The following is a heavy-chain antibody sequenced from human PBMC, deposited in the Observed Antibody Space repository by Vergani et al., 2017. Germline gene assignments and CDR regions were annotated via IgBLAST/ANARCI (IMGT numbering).Heavy chain of an antibody. CDR2: IYYSGST. Sequence: QVQLQESGPGLVKPSETLSLTCTVSGGSVSSGSYYWSWIRQPPGKGLEWIGYIYYSGSTNYNPYLKSRVTISVDTSKNQFPLKLSSVTAPDTAVYYWAGGGRLGELSPRGNYPYYVDVWGKGTTVTVSS. V-gene: IGHV4-61*01. CDR1: GGSVSSGSYY. CDR3: AGGGRLGELSPRGNYPYYVDV. D-gene: IGHD3-16*02. J-gene: IGHJ6*03.